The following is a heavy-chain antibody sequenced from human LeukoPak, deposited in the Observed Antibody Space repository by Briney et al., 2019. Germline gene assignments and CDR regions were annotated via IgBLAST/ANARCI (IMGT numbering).Heavy chain of an antibody. V-gene: IGHV3-30-3*01. Sequence: GGSLRLSCAASGFTFMNYVIHWVRQAPGKGLEWVAVTSSDLNVKLYADSVKGRFTISRDNSRSTLYLQMNSLRPEDTAIYYCAREGYYGSGSPPSLYFDHWGQGTLVTVSS. CDR2: TSSDLNVK. D-gene: IGHD3-10*01. J-gene: IGHJ4*02. CDR3: AREGYYGSGSPPSLYFDH. CDR1: GFTFMNYV.